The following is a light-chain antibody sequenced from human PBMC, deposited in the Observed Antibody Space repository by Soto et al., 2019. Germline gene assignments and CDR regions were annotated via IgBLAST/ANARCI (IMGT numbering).Light chain of an antibody. CDR3: SSYTSSSHVV. CDR2: EVT. V-gene: IGLV2-14*01. CDR1: SSDVGAYNF. Sequence: QSALTQPASVSESPGQSITISCAGSSSDVGAYNFVSWYQQHPGKAPKLMIYEVTSRPSGISRRFSDSKSANTASLTISGLQPEDEADYYCSSYTSSSHVVFGGGTKVTVL. J-gene: IGLJ2*01.